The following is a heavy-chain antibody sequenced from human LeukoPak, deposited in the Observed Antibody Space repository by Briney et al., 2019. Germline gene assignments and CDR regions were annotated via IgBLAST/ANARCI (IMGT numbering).Heavy chain of an antibody. J-gene: IGHJ3*02. D-gene: IGHD3-16*01. CDR2: INHSGST. CDR3: AIVTLDAFDI. Sequence: GSLRLSCATSGFSFNNDWMDWIRQPPGKGLEWIGEINHSGSTNYNPSLKSRVTISVDTSKNQFSLKLSSVTAADTAVYYCAIVTLDAFDIWGQGTMVTVSS. V-gene: IGHV4-34*01. CDR1: GFSFNNDW.